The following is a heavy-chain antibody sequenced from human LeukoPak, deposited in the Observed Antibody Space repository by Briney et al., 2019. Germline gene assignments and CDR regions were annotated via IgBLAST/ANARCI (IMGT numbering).Heavy chain of an antibody. V-gene: IGHV3-33*01. J-gene: IGHJ6*02. D-gene: IGHD2-2*01. CDR2: IWYDGSNK. CDR1: GFTFSSYG. Sequence: GGSLRLSCAASGFTFSSYGMHWVRQAPGKGLEWVAVIWYDGSNKYYADSVKGRFTISRDNSKNTLYLQMSSLRAGDTAVYYCARERHCSSTSCYYYYYCSMDVWGQGTTVTVSS. CDR3: ARERHCSSTSCYYYYYCSMDV.